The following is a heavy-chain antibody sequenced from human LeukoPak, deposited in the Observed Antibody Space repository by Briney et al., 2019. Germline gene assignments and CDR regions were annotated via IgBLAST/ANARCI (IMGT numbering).Heavy chain of an antibody. CDR1: GYSISSGYY. V-gene: IGHV4-38-2*01. CDR3: ARHPKGSYDF. CDR2: IYHSGST. Sequence: SETLSLTCAVSGYSISSGYYWGWIPQPPGKGLEWIGSIYHSGSTYYNPSLKSRVTISVDTSKNQFSLKLSSVTAADTAVYYCARHPKGSYDFWGQGTLVTVSS. D-gene: IGHD3-3*01. J-gene: IGHJ4*02.